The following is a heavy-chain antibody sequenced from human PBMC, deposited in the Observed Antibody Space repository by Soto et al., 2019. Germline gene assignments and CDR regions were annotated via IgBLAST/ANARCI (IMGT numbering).Heavy chain of an antibody. V-gene: IGHV1-2*04. D-gene: IGHD2-15*01. CDR3: ARAAYCSGGSCYGFGAFDI. J-gene: IGHJ3*02. Sequence: ASVKVSCKASGYTFTGYYMHWVRQAPGQGLEWMGWINPNSGGTNYAQKFQGWVTMTRDTSISTAYMELSRLRSDDTAVYYCARAAYCSGGSCYGFGAFDIWGQGTMVTVSS. CDR2: INPNSGGT. CDR1: GYTFTGYY.